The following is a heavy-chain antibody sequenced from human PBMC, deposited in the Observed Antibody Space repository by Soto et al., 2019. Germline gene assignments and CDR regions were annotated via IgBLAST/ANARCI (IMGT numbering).Heavy chain of an antibody. Sequence: QLQLQESGPELVKPSETLALTCTVTGCAIIRSHYFWGWIRQPPGKGLELMGRIFYSGSTSNSPSLNRRVTRSLDTSNTQFSLKLTSVTAADTAVYYWARYSGDYTNYFGYWGQGTLVTVSS. D-gene: IGHD4-17*01. CDR2: IFYSGST. J-gene: IGHJ4*02. CDR3: ARYSGDYTNYFGY. V-gene: IGHV4-39*01. CDR1: GCAIIRSHYF.